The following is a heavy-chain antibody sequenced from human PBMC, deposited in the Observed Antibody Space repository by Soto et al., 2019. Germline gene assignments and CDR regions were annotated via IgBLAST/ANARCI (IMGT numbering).Heavy chain of an antibody. CDR1: GGSINSGGYY. D-gene: IGHD6-13*01. CDR3: ARGYRHSGYSSSWVFDY. Sequence: QVQLRESGPGLVKPSQTLSLTCTVSGGSINSGGYYWNWIRQHPGKGLEWIGYMYYSGSTYYNPFLRSRVIISADTSENHFSLKLSSVPAADTAVYFCARGYRHSGYSSSWVFDYWGQGTLVNVSS. CDR2: MYYSGST. J-gene: IGHJ4*02. V-gene: IGHV4-31*03.